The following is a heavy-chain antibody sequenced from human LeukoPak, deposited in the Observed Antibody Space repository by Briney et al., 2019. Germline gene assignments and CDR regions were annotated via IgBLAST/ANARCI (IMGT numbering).Heavy chain of an antibody. V-gene: IGHV3-53*01. Sequence: QPGGSLRLSCTVSVFTVSTNSMSWVRQAPGKGLEWVSFIYSDNTHYSDSVKGRFTISRDNSKNTLYLQMNSLRAEDTAVYYCARRAGAYSHPYDYWGQGTLVTVSS. CDR1: VFTVSTNS. CDR3: ARRAGAYSHPYDY. J-gene: IGHJ4*02. D-gene: IGHD4/OR15-4a*01. CDR2: IYSDNT.